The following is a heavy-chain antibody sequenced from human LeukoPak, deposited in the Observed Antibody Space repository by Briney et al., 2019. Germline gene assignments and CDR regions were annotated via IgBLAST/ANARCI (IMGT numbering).Heavy chain of an antibody. CDR3: ARGTDTAMAS. J-gene: IGHJ5*02. Sequence: SETLSLTCTVSGGSISSYYWSWIRQPPGKGLEWIGYIYCSGSTNYNPSLKSRVTISVDTSKNQFSVKLSSVTAADTAVYYCARGTDTAMASWGQGTLVTVSS. V-gene: IGHV4-59*01. CDR1: GGSISSYY. CDR2: IYCSGST. D-gene: IGHD5-18*01.